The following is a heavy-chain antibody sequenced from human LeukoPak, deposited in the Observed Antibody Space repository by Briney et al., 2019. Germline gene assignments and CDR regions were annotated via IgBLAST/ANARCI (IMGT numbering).Heavy chain of an antibody. Sequence: ASVKVSCKASGYTFTGYYMHWVRQAPGQELEWMGWINPNSGGTNYAQKFQGRVTMTRDTSISTAYMELSRLRSDDTAIYYCARDYDSSGSAIFDYWGQGTLVTVSS. CDR3: ARDYDSSGSAIFDY. V-gene: IGHV1-2*02. D-gene: IGHD3-22*01. CDR1: GYTFTGYY. CDR2: INPNSGGT. J-gene: IGHJ4*02.